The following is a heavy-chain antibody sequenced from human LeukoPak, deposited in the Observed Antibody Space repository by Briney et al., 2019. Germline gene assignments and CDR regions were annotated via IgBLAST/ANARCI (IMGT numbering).Heavy chain of an antibody. J-gene: IGHJ6*03. CDR2: IYYSGST. Sequence: PSETLSLTCTVSGGSISSSSYYWGWIRQPPGKGLEWIGSIYYSGSTYYNPSLKSRVTISVDTSKNQFSLKLSSVTAADTAVYYCARDSCSSTSCYYYYYYMDVWGKGTTVTVSS. CDR1: GGSISSSSYY. CDR3: ARDSCSSTSCYYYYYYMDV. V-gene: IGHV4-39*07. D-gene: IGHD2-2*01.